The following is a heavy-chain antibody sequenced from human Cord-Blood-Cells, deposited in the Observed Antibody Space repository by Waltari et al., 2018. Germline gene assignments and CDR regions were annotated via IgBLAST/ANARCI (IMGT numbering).Heavy chain of an antibody. CDR1: GFTFSSYS. CDR2: ISSSSSYI. V-gene: IGHV3-21*01. Sequence: EVQLVESGGGLVKPGGSLRLSCAASGFTFSSYSMNWVRQAPGKGLEWVSSISSSSSYIYYADSVKGRFTISRDNAKNSLYLQMNSLRAEDTAVYYCARDKYYDFWSGYYYYYGMDVWGQGTTVTVSS. D-gene: IGHD3-3*01. J-gene: IGHJ6*02. CDR3: ARDKYYDFWSGYYYYYGMDV.